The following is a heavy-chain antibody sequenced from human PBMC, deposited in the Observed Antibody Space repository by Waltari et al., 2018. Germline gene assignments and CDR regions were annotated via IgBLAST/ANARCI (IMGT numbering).Heavy chain of an antibody. D-gene: IGHD3-22*01. CDR1: GFSLSTSGMR. Sequence: QVTLKESGPALVKPTQTLTLTRTFSGFSLSTSGMRVSWIRQPPGKALEWLARIDWDDDKFYSTFRNTWLTISKDTSKTPVVLTMTNMDPVDTATYYCARSGYDSSGYLDYWGQVTLVTVSS. J-gene: IGHJ4*02. CDR2: IDWDDDK. CDR3: ARSGYDSSGYLDY. V-gene: IGHV2-70*04.